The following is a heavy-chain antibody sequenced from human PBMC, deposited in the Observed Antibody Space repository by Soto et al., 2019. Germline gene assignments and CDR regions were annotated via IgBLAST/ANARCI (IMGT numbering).Heavy chain of an antibody. CDR3: ARSHSFDGSIYHYYFDF. Sequence: KPSETLSLTCSVSGGSITSYYWSWVRQPPGKGLEWIGYIYASGATTYNPSLESRVTMSVDMPNNEFSLELTSLTAADTAVYYCARSHSFDGSIYHYYFDFWGQGTLVTVSS. J-gene: IGHJ4*02. CDR1: GGSITSYY. CDR2: IYASGAT. V-gene: IGHV4-59*01. D-gene: IGHD3-10*01.